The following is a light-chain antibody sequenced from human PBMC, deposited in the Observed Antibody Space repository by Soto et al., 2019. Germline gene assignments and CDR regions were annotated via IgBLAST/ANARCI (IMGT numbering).Light chain of an antibody. V-gene: IGKV3-20*01. CDR2: GAS. CDR3: QHFGGSPPRYT. CDR1: QSVSSSF. J-gene: IGKJ2*01. Sequence: EIVLTQSPGTLSLSPGERATLSCRASQSVSSSFIAWYHQKPGQAPRLLIYGASNRASGIPDRFSGSGSGTDFTLTISRLDPEDFAVFYCQHFGGSPPRYTFGQGTKLEIK.